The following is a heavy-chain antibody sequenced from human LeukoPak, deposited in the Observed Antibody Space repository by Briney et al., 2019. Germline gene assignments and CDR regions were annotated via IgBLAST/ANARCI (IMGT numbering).Heavy chain of an antibody. CDR2: IIPILGIA. J-gene: IGHJ4*02. V-gene: IGHV1-69*04. CDR1: GGTFSSYA. Sequence: ASVKVSCKASGGTFSSYAISWVRQAPGQGLEWMGRIIPILGIANYAQKFQGRVTITADKSTSTAYMELSSLRSEDTAVYYCAREYCSGGSCCQRGNVDYWGQATLVTVPS. CDR3: AREYCSGGSCCQRGNVDY. D-gene: IGHD2-15*01.